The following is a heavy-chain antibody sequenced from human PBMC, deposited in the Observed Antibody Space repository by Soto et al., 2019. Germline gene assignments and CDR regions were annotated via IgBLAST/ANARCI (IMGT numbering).Heavy chain of an antibody. V-gene: IGHV3-30*18. J-gene: IGHJ4*02. D-gene: IGHD3-22*01. CDR1: GFTFSSYG. CDR3: AKLMYSFDSSGFSIDY. Sequence: ESVGGVVQPGRSLRLSCAASGFTFSSYGMHWVRQAPGKGLDWVAAISYDGSNQYYADSVKGRFTISRDDSKNTLYLQVNSLRPEDTAVYYCAKLMYSFDSSGFSIDYWGQGTLVTVSS. CDR2: ISYDGSNQ.